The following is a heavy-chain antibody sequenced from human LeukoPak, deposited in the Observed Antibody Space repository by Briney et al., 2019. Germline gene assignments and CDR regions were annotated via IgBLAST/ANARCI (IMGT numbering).Heavy chain of an antibody. CDR1: GGSISSYY. CDR3: ATLIAAAGPLTV. D-gene: IGHD6-13*01. CDR2: IYYSGST. Sequence: SETLSLTCTVSGGSISSYYWSWIRQPPGKGLEWIGYIYYSGSTNYNPSLKSRVTISVDTSKNQFSLKLSSVTAADTAVYYCATLIAAAGPLTVWGQGTLVTVSS. J-gene: IGHJ4*02. V-gene: IGHV4-59*08.